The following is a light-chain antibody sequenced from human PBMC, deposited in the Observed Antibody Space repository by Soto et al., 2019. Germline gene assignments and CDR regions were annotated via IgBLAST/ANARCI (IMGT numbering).Light chain of an antibody. CDR1: SSHIGNNY. CDR3: GTWDSSLSDYV. V-gene: IGLV1-51*01. CDR2: DNN. J-gene: IGLJ1*01. Sequence: QALLTHPPSVSSAPGHKVTISCYGSSSHIGNNYVSWYQQLPGTAPKLLIYDNNKRPSGIPDRFSGSKSGTSATLGITGLQTGDEADYYCGTWDSSLSDYVFGTGTKVTV.